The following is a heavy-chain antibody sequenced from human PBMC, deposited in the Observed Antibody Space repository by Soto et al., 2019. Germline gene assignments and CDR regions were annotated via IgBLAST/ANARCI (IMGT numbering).Heavy chain of an antibody. CDR1: GFTFSSFS. CDR3: ARTTAVAGTPEFDY. V-gene: IGHV3-30*09. CDR2: ISYDGTNK. J-gene: IGHJ4*02. D-gene: IGHD6-19*01. Sequence: VQLVESGGGVVQHGRSLRLSCAASGFTFSSFSLHWVRQAPGKGLEWLALISYDGTNKYNADSVKGRFAISRDNSKNTLYLQLNSLRPEDTAVYYCARTTAVAGTPEFDYWGQGTLVTVSS.